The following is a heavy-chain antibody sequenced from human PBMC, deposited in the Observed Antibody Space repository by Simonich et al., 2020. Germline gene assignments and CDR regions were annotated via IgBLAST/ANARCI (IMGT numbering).Heavy chain of an antibody. V-gene: IGHV3-74*01. D-gene: IGHD4-4*01. J-gene: IGHJ3*02. Sequence: EVQLVESGGGLVQPGGSLRLSCAASGFTFSSYWMHWVRQAPGKGLVWVSRINSDGGSTSDADSVKGRFTISRDNAKNTLYLQMNSLRAEDTAVYYCARDYSNYDAFDIWGQGTMVTVSS. CDR1: GFTFSSYW. CDR3: ARDYSNYDAFDI. CDR2: INSDGGST.